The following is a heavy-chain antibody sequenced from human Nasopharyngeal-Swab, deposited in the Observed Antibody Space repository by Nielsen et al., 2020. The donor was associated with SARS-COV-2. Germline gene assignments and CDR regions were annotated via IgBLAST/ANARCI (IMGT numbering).Heavy chain of an antibody. V-gene: IGHV3-21*01. CDR1: GFTFSSYS. Sequence: GESLKISCAASGFTFSSYSMNWVRQAPGKGLECVSSISSSSSYIYYADSVKGRFTISRDNAKNSLYLQMNSLRAEDTAVYYCARARGEQWLVRSRYMDVWGKGTTVTVSS. D-gene: IGHD6-19*01. CDR2: ISSSSSYI. J-gene: IGHJ6*03. CDR3: ARARGEQWLVRSRYMDV.